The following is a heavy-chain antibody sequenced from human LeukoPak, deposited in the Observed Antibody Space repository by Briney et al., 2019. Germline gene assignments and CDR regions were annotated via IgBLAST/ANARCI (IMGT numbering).Heavy chain of an antibody. CDR1: GFTFSTYA. V-gene: IGHV3-23*01. Sequence: GGSLRLSCAASGFTFSTYAMSWVRQAPGKGLEWVSAISGRGVSTSYADSVRGRFTISRDNSKNTLYLQMNSLRAEDTAVYYCAKAASGNWNDVSDYWGQGTLLTVSS. J-gene: IGHJ4*02. CDR2: ISGRGVST. D-gene: IGHD1-20*01. CDR3: AKAASGNWNDVSDY.